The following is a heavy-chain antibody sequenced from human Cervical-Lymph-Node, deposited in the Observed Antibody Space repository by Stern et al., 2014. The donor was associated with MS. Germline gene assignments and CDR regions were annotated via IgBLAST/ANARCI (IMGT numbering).Heavy chain of an antibody. V-gene: IGHV3-23*04. J-gene: IGHJ5*02. CDR1: GFTFSSYA. CDR3: AKDGGCSSTSCYVPNWFDP. Sequence: EVQLVESGGGLVQPGGSLRLSCAASGFTFSSYAMSWVRQAPGKGLEWASAISGSGGSTYYADSVKGRFTISRDNSKNTLYLQMNSLRAEDTAVYYCAKDGGCSSTSCYVPNWFDPWGQGTLVTVSS. D-gene: IGHD2-2*01. CDR2: ISGSGGST.